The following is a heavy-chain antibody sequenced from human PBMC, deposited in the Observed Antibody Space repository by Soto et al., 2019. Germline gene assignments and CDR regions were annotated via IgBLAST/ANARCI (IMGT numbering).Heavy chain of an antibody. J-gene: IGHJ4*02. CDR2: ISPDGRTT. Sequence: GGSLRLSCAASGFTFDDYAMHWVRQAPGKGLEWVSGISPDGRTTTYADSVKGRFTISRDNAKSTLYLQMNSLTVEDGAVYYCADSWLPTSYWGPGTLVTVSS. D-gene: IGHD3-10*01. CDR1: GFTFDDYA. V-gene: IGHV3-9*01. CDR3: ADSWLPTSY.